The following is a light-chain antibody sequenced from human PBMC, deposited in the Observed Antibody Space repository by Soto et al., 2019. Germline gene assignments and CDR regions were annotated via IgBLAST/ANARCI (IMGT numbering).Light chain of an antibody. J-gene: IGLJ2*01. CDR1: SSDVGGYDF. CDR2: DVS. V-gene: IGLV2-11*01. CDR3: CSYVGSDTYVI. Sequence: QSALTQPRSVSGSPGQSVTISCTGSSSDVGGYDFVSWYQQHPGKAPKLMISDVSERPSGVPDRFSGSKSANTASLTISGLQAEDEADYYCCSYVGSDTYVIFGGGTKLTVL.